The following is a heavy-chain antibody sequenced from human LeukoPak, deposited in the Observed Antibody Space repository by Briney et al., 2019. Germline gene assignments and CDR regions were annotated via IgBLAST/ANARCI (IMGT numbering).Heavy chain of an antibody. D-gene: IGHD6-13*01. J-gene: IGHJ4*02. V-gene: IGHV3-30*18. CDR2: ISYDGSNK. Sequence: GGSLRLSCAASGFTFSSYGMHWVRQAPGKGLEWVAVISYDGSNKYYADSVKGRFTISRDNSKNTLYLQMNSLRAEDTAVYYCAKGGIAEFDYWGQGTLVTVSS. CDR3: AKGGIAEFDY. CDR1: GFTFSSYG.